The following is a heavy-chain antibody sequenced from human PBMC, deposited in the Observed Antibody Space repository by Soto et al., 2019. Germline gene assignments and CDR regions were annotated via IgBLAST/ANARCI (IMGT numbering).Heavy chain of an antibody. D-gene: IGHD3-16*01. CDR3: ARSQGGRPLEV. CDR1: VGSISSSNW. Sequence: PSETLSLTCAVSVGSISSSNWWIWVRQPPWKGLEWIGEIYHSGSTNYNPSLKSRVTISVDKSKNQFSLKLSSLTAADTAVYYCARSQGGRPLEVWGQGSTVTVSS. V-gene: IGHV4-4*02. J-gene: IGHJ6*02. CDR2: IYHSGST.